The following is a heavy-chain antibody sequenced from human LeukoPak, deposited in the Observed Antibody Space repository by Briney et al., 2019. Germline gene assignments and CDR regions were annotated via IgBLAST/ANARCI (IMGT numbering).Heavy chain of an antibody. CDR1: GGSMSSYY. V-gene: IGHV4-59*12. D-gene: IGHD5/OR15-5a*01. CDR3: ARDVYEPGGY. J-gene: IGHJ4*02. CDR2: IYYTGST. Sequence: SETLSLTCTVSGGSMSSYYWSWIRQPPGKGLEWIGYIYYTGSTNYNPSLKSRVTISVDTTKNQFSLELSSVTAADTAVYYCARDVYEPGGYWGQGTLVTVSS.